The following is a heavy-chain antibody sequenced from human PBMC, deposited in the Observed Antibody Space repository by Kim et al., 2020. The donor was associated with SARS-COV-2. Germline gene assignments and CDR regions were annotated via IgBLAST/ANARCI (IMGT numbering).Heavy chain of an antibody. Sequence: ASVKVSCKASGYTFTGYYMHWVRQAPGQGLEWMGWINPNSGGTNYAQKFQGWVTMTRDTSISTAYMELSRLRSDDTAVYYCARSTYYYDSSGYTPYDYWGQGTLVTVSS. CDR3: ARSTYYYDSSGYTPYDY. CDR2: INPNSGGT. D-gene: IGHD3-22*01. CDR1: GYTFTGYY. V-gene: IGHV1-2*04. J-gene: IGHJ4*02.